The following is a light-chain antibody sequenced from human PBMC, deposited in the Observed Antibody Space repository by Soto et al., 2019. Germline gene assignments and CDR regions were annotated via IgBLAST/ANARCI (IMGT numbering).Light chain of an antibody. Sequence: DIQMTQSPTSLPASIGDRVTITCRASQSISSYLNWYQQKSGKAPKLLIYDASDLETGVPSRFSGSGSGTDFTFTINSLQPEDIATYYCQQYDNLPLTFGGGTKVDI. J-gene: IGKJ4*01. V-gene: IGKV1-33*01. CDR2: DAS. CDR3: QQYDNLPLT. CDR1: QSISSY.